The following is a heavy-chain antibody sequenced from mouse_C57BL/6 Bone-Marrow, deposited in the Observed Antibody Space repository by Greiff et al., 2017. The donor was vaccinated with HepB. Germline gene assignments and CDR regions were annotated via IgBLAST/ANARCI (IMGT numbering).Heavy chain of an antibody. D-gene: IGHD1-1*01. CDR1: GYAFSSSW. Sequence: QVQLKESGPELVKPGASVKISCKASGYAFSSSWMNWVKQRPGKGLEWIGRIYPGDGDTNYNGKFKGKATLTADKSSSTAYMQLSSLTSEDSAVYFCARSGYYGSSWYYFDYWGQGTTLTVSS. J-gene: IGHJ2*01. CDR2: IYPGDGDT. V-gene: IGHV1-82*01. CDR3: ARSGYYGSSWYYFDY.